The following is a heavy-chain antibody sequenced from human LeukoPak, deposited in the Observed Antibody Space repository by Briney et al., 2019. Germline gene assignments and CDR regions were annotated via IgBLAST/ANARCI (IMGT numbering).Heavy chain of an antibody. CDR3: ASFMTTVTIPDY. V-gene: IGHV3-21*01. J-gene: IGHJ4*02. D-gene: IGHD4-17*01. Sequence: GGALRLSCAASGFTFSSYSMNWVRQAPGKRLEWLSSITSSGSHMYYADSVKARFTISRDNAKSSLYLQMNSLSAEDTAVYYCASFMTTVTIPDYWGQGTLVTVSS. CDR2: ITSSGSHM. CDR1: GFTFSSYS.